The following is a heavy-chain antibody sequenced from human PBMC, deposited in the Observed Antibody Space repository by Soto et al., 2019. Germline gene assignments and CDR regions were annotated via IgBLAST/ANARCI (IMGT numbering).Heavy chain of an antibody. CDR1: GFSLSTSGVG. D-gene: IGHD3-22*01. CDR2: IYWDDDK. Sequence: SGPTIVNPTQTLPLTCTFSGFSLSTSGVGVGWIRQPPGKALEWLALIYWDDDKRYSPSLKSRLTITKDTSKNQVVLTMTNMDPVDTATYYCAHSTYDSSGYYPGYGMDVWGQGTTVTVSS. V-gene: IGHV2-5*02. J-gene: IGHJ6*02. CDR3: AHSTYDSSGYYPGYGMDV.